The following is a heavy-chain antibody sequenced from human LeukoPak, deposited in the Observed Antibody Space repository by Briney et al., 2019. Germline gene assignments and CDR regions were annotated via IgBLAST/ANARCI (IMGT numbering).Heavy chain of an antibody. CDR1: GGSISSYY. V-gene: IGHV4-59*01. CDR2: IYYSGST. J-gene: IGHJ3*02. Sequence: SETLSLTCTVSGGSISSYYWSWIRQPPGKGLEWIGYIYYSGSTNYNPSLKSRVTISVDTPKNQFPLKLSSVTAADTAVYYCARVGVGKGSYSWDAFDIWGQGTMVTVSS. D-gene: IGHD1-26*01. CDR3: ARVGVGKGSYSWDAFDI.